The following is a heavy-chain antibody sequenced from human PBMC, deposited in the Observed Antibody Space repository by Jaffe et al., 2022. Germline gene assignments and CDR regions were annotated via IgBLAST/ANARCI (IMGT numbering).Heavy chain of an antibody. CDR1: GGSISSGSYY. CDR2: IYTSGST. CDR3: ARALSWGPHEGDAFDI. D-gene: IGHD6-13*01. Sequence: QVQLQESGPGLVKPSQTLSLTCTVSGGSISSGSYYWSWIRQPAGKGLEWIGRIYTSGSTNYNPSLKSRVTISVDTSKNQFSLKLSSVTAADTAVYYCARALSWGPHEGDAFDIWGQGTMVTVSS. V-gene: IGHV4-61*02. J-gene: IGHJ3*02.